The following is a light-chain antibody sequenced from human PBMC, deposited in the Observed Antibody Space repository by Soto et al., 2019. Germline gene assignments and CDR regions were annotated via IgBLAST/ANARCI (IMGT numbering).Light chain of an antibody. Sequence: DIQMTQSPSTLSASVGDRVTITCRASQSISTWLAWYQQKPGKAPKILIYEASSLESGVPLRFSGSGSGTDFKLTISSLQPDDFATYYCQQFNSYARTFGQGTKVDIK. V-gene: IGKV1-5*01. CDR2: EAS. J-gene: IGKJ1*01. CDR1: QSISTW. CDR3: QQFNSYART.